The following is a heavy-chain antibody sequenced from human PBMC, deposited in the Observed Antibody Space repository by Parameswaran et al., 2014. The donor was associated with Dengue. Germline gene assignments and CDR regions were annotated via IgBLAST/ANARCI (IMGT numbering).Heavy chain of an antibody. CDR2: ISGSGGST. D-gene: IGHD1-26*01. CDR3: AKDTSGSYGRDAFDI. Sequence: RWIRQPPGKGLEWVSAISGSGGSTYYADSVKGRFTISRDNSKNTLYLQMNSLRAEDTAVYYCAKDTSGSYGRDAFDIWGQGTMVTVSS. J-gene: IGHJ3*02. V-gene: IGHV3-23*01.